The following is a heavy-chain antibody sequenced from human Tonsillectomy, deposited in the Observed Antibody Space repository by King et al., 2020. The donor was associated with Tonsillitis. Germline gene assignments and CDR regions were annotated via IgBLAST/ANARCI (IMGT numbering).Heavy chain of an antibody. CDR1: GGSINSAGYY. CDR3: ASTTPPFYYYYMDV. J-gene: IGHJ6*03. Sequence: QLQESGPGLVKPSQTLSLTCTVSGGSINSAGYYWSWIRQHPGKGLEWIGYISYSGNTFYNPSLKSRLTISLDTSKNQFSLKVSSVNAADTAMYYCASTTPPFYYYYMDVWGQGTTVTVSS. D-gene: IGHD1-1*01. V-gene: IGHV4-31*03. CDR2: ISYSGNT.